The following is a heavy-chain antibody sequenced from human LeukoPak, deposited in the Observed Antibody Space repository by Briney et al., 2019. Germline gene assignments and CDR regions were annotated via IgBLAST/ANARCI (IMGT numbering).Heavy chain of an antibody. D-gene: IGHD5-12*01. CDR3: ARGNAGGHDLGYYYYYMDV. CDR2: ISHSGST. V-gene: IGHV4-34*01. J-gene: IGHJ6*03. CDR1: GGSFSGYY. Sequence: SETLSLTCAVYGGSFSGYYWSWIRQPPGKGLEWIGQISHSGSTNYNPSLKSRVAISVDTSKNQFSLKLSSVTAADTAVYFCARGNAGGHDLGYYYYYMDVWGKGTTVTVSS.